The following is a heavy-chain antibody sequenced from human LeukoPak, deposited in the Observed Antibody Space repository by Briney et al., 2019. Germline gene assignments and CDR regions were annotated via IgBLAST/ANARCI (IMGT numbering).Heavy chain of an antibody. CDR2: INWNGGST. V-gene: IGHV3-20*04. J-gene: IGHJ4*02. D-gene: IGHD2-8*01. CDR1: GFTFDDYV. Sequence: GGSLRLSCAASGFTFDDYVMSWVRQAPGKGLEWVSSINWNGGSTGYADSVKGRFTISRDNAKNSLYLQMNSLRAEDTALYYCARALYCTNGVCYSFDYWGQGTLVTVSS. CDR3: ARALYCTNGVCYSFDY.